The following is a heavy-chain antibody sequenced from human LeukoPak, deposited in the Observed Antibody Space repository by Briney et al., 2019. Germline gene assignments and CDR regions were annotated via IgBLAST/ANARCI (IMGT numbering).Heavy chain of an antibody. Sequence: GGSLRLSCAASGFTFSSYAMHWVRQAPGKGLEWVAVISYDGSNKYYADSVKGRFTISRDNSKNTLYLQMNSLRAEDTAVYYCARRFPRVNPEYYYDSSGYYLDYWGQGTLVTVSS. D-gene: IGHD3-22*01. CDR3: ARRFPRVNPEYYYDSSGYYLDY. J-gene: IGHJ4*02. V-gene: IGHV3-30-3*01. CDR2: ISYDGSNK. CDR1: GFTFSSYA.